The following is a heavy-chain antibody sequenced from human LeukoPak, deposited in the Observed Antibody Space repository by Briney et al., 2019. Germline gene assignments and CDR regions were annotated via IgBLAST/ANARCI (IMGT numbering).Heavy chain of an antibody. CDR1: GGSITSTNY. D-gene: IGHD6-25*01. CDR3: AREGGFYRPLDY. V-gene: IGHV4-4*02. J-gene: IGHJ4*02. CDR2: VNLQGSI. Sequence: PSGTLSLTCGVSGGSITSTNYWTWVRQPPGKGLEWIGEVNLQGSINYNPSLMGRVAISVDMSENHISLQLTSVTAADTAVYYCAREGGFYRPLDYSGQGTLVTVS.